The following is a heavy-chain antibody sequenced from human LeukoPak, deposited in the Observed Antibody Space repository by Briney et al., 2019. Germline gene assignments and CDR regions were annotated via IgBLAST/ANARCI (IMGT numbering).Heavy chain of an antibody. CDR1: GFTFRTSA. CDR3: AKRIKYSSSWYYFDY. D-gene: IGHD6-13*01. V-gene: IGHV3-23*01. Sequence: PGGSLRLSYAASGFTFRTSAFSWVRQAPGKGLEWVSTISGSGGSTYYADSVKGRFTISRDNSKNTLYLQMNSLRAEDTAVYYCAKRIKYSSSWYYFDYWGQGTLVTVSS. J-gene: IGHJ4*02. CDR2: ISGSGGST.